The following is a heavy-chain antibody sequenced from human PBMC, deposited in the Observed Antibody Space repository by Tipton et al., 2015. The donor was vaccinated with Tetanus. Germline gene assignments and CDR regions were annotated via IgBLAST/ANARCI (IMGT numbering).Heavy chain of an antibody. Sequence: TLSLTCSVSDDSISGSRNFWGWIRQTPARGLEWIGSVDYTGHTYHNPSLRSRVSLSVDVSKNQFSLRVSSVTAADTALYFCARDSHVGAPVVNCFDRWGLGTLVTVSS. CDR3: ARDSHVGAPVVNCFDR. J-gene: IGHJ4*02. CDR1: DDSISGSRNF. D-gene: IGHD2-21*01. V-gene: IGHV4-39*02. CDR2: VDYTGHT.